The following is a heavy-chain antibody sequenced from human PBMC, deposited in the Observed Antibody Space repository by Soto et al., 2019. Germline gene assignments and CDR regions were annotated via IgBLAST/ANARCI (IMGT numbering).Heavy chain of an antibody. Sequence: GGSLRLSCAASGFTFSSYAMSWVRQAPGKGLEWVSAISGSGGSTYYADSVKGRFTISRDNSKNTLYLQMNSLRAEDTAVYYCAKDGIVATIYGYFDYWGQGTLVTVSS. CDR1: GFTFSSYA. D-gene: IGHD5-12*01. V-gene: IGHV3-23*01. CDR2: ISGSGGST. CDR3: AKDGIVATIYGYFDY. J-gene: IGHJ4*02.